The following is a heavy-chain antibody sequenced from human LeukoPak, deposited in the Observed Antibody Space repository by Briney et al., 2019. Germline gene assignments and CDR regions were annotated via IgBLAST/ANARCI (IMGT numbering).Heavy chain of an antibody. J-gene: IGHJ4*02. V-gene: IGHV4-39*01. CDR3: ARHTGLGVVSPYFDY. CDR1: RGSISSSGHS. Sequence: PSETLSLTCTVCRGSISSSGHSGGWIRQPPGKGLEWIGTVRYSGTTHYNPSLMSRVTISVDTSQNQFSLSLDYVTAADTAVYYCARHTGLGVVSPYFDYWGQGTLVTVSS. CDR2: VRYSGTT. D-gene: IGHD2-21*01.